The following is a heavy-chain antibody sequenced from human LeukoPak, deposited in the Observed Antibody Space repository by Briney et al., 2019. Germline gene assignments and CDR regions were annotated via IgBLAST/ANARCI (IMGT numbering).Heavy chain of an antibody. CDR3: ARTLRWFPQGTFYNFYMDV. CDR2: IYYSGTT. J-gene: IGHJ6*03. CDR1: GGSISTNY. D-gene: IGHD3-16*01. V-gene: IGHV4-59*01. Sequence: SETLSLSCTVSGGSISTNYWSWIRQPPGRGLEWIGYIYYSGTTNYSPSLKSRVTISVDTSKNQFSLKLTSVTAADTAVYYCARTLRWFPQGTFYNFYMDVWGKGTTVTVPS.